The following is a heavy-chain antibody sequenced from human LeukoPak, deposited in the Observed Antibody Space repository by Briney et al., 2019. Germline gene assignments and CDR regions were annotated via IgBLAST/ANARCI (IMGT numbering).Heavy chain of an antibody. J-gene: IGHJ4*02. CDR3: ARERVSPHWFDY. CDR2: INAGNGNT. V-gene: IGHV1-3*01. D-gene: IGHD1-1*01. CDR1: GYTFTNYS. Sequence: ASVKVSCKASGYTFTNYSMHWVRQAPGQKLEWMGWINAGNGNTRYSQRFQGRVTLTRDTSASTSYMELSSLTSEDTAVYYCARERVSPHWFDYWGQGTLVTVSS.